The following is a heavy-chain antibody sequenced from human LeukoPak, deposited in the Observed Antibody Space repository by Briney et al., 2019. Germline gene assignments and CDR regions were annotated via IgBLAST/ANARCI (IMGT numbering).Heavy chain of an antibody. J-gene: IGHJ4*02. CDR3: ARDRLLNCRGDCYIFDY. Sequence: GGTLRLSCAASGFTFSSFGMDWVRQAPGKGLEWVSSISGSGDSTFYADSVKGRFSISRDNSKNTLYLQVNGLRTEDTAVYYCARDRLLNCRGDCYIFDYWGQGTVVTVSS. CDR1: GFTFSSFG. CDR2: ISGSGDST. D-gene: IGHD2-21*02. V-gene: IGHV3-23*01.